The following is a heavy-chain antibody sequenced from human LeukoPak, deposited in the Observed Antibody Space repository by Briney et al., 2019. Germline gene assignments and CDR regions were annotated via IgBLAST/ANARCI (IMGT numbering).Heavy chain of an antibody. Sequence: SETLSLTCAAYGGSFSGYYWSWIRQPPGKGLEWIGEINHSGSTNYNPSLKSRVTISVDTSKNQFPLKLSSVTAADTAVYYCARGWSKSPWGQGTLVTVSS. CDR3: ARGWSKSP. D-gene: IGHD2-8*02. J-gene: IGHJ5*02. CDR2: INHSGST. V-gene: IGHV4-34*01. CDR1: GGSFSGYY.